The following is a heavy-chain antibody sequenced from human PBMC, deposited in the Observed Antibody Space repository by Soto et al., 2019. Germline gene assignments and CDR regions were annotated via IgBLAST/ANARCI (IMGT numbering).Heavy chain of an antibody. CDR1: GGTFSSYA. CDR2: IIPIFGTA. CDR3: ASSLSTVTTSPYYYGMDV. J-gene: IGHJ6*02. D-gene: IGHD4-17*01. Sequence: SVKVSCKASGGTFSSYAISWVRQAPGQGLEWMGGIIPIFGTANYAQKFQGRVTITADESTSTAYMELSSLRSEDTAVYYCASSLSTVTTSPYYYGMDVWGQGTTVTVSS. V-gene: IGHV1-69*13.